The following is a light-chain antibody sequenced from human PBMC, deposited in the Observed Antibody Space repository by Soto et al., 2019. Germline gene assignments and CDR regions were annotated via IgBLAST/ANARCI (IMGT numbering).Light chain of an antibody. CDR2: WAS. CDR3: QQYYSTPLT. Sequence: DIVMTQSPDSLAVSLGERATINCKSSLNVLYSSNNKNYLAWYQQKPGQPPKLLIYWASTRESGVPDRFSGSGSGTDFTLTISSLQAEDVAVYYCQQYYSTPLTFGPGTKVDIK. V-gene: IGKV4-1*01. CDR1: LNVLYSSNNKNY. J-gene: IGKJ3*01.